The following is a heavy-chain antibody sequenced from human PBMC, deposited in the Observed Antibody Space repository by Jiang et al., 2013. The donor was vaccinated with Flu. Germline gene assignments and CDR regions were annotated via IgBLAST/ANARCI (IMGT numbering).Heavy chain of an antibody. CDR2: IFSNDEK. Sequence: KPTQTLTLTCTVSGFSLSNARMGVSWIRQPPGKALEWLAHIFSNDEKSYSTSLKSRLTISKDTSKSQVVLTMTNMDPVDTATYYCARMGRLPGARVVTMVRGVIRFDYYYYGMDVWGQGTTVTVSS. CDR1: GFSLSNARMG. CDR3: ARMGRLPGARVVTMVRGVIRFDYYYYGMDV. J-gene: IGHJ6*02. V-gene: IGHV2-26*01. D-gene: IGHD3-10*01.